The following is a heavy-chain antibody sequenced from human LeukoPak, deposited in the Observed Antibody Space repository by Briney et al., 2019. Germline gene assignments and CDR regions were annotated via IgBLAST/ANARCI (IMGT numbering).Heavy chain of an antibody. Sequence: ASVKVSCKASGYTFTSYAMHWVRQAPGQRLEWMGWINAGNGNTKYSQKFQGRVTITRDTSASTAYMELSSLRSEDTAVYYCARDPGGTWGFDYWGQGALVTVSS. CDR2: INAGNGNT. V-gene: IGHV1-3*01. CDR1: GYTFTSYA. J-gene: IGHJ4*02. D-gene: IGHD7-27*01. CDR3: ARDPGGTWGFDY.